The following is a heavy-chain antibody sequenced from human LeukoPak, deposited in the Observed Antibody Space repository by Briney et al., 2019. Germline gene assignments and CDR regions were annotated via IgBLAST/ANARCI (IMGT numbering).Heavy chain of an antibody. CDR1: GFTVNSNY. CDR3: ARVMVVVTASYYFDY. V-gene: IGHV3-53*01. J-gene: IGHJ4*02. CDR2: IYSGGST. D-gene: IGHD2-21*02. Sequence: GGSLRLSCAASGFTVNSNYMSWVRQAPGKGLEWVSVIYSGGSTYYADSVKGRFTISRDNSKNTLYLQMNSLRAEDTAVYYCARVMVVVTASYYFDYWGQGTLVTVSS.